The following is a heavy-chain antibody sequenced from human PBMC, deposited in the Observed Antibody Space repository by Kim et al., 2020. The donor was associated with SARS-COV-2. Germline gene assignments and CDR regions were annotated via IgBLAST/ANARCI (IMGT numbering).Heavy chain of an antibody. J-gene: IGHJ6*02. D-gene: IGHD6-13*01. V-gene: IGHV3-30*18. CDR3: AKEPPFSSSWYSFVGSPQERGGMDV. Sequence: GGSLRLSCAASGFTFSSYGMHWVRQAPGKGLEWVAVISYDGSNKYYADSVKGRFTISRDNSKNTLYLQMNSLRAEDTAVYYCAKEPPFSSSWYSFVGSPQERGGMDVWGQGTTVTVSS. CDR2: ISYDGSNK. CDR1: GFTFSSYG.